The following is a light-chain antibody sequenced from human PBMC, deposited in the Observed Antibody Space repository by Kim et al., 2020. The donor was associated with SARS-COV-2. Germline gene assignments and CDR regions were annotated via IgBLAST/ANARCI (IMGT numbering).Light chain of an antibody. J-gene: IGKJ1*01. CDR3: QQNYSPLRS. CDR1: QTISNY. V-gene: IGKV1-39*01. CDR2: GAS. Sequence: ASVRDRVTITCRSSQTISNYLNWYQQKPGRAPTLLIYGASNLQSGVPSRFSGGGSGTEFTLTISSLQPEDFATYYCQQNYSPLRSFGQGTKVDIK.